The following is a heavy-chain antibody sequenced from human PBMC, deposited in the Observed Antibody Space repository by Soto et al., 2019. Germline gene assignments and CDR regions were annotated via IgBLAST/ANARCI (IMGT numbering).Heavy chain of an antibody. V-gene: IGHV3-33*01. Sequence: QVHLVESGGGVVQPGGSLRLSCTASGFSFSNYGMHWVRQAPGKGLEWVAVIWYDGSNKYYADSVKDRFTISRDNSKSTLYLQMYSLRVEDTAVYYCARGIVLAGNGGDRFDPWGQGILVTVSS. J-gene: IGHJ5*02. CDR3: ARGIVLAGNGGDRFDP. CDR2: IWYDGSNK. D-gene: IGHD2-21*01. CDR1: GFSFSNYG.